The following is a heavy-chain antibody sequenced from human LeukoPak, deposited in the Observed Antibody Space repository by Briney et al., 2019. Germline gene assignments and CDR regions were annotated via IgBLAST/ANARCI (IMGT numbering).Heavy chain of an antibody. Sequence: GESLKISCKGSGYSFTSYWIGWVRQMPGKGLEWMGIIYPADSDTRYSPSFQGQVTISADKSISTAYLQWSSLKASDTAIYYCARPLSGTSLAFDCWGQGTLVTVSS. CDR3: ARPLSGTSLAFDC. CDR1: GYSFTSYW. D-gene: IGHD2-2*01. V-gene: IGHV5-51*01. J-gene: IGHJ4*02. CDR2: IYPADSDT.